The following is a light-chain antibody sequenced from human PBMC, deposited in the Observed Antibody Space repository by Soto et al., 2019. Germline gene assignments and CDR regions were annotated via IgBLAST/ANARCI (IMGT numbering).Light chain of an antibody. V-gene: IGKV3-20*01. J-gene: IGKJ2*01. CDR2: GAS. Sequence: EIVLTQSTGTLSLSPGESATLSCRASQSVSRSYLACYQQNPGQAPSLLIYGASSRATGIPDRFSGSGSGTDFTLTISRLEPEDFAVYYCQQYGSSPPYTFGQWTKLEIK. CDR3: QQYGSSPPYT. CDR1: QSVSRSY.